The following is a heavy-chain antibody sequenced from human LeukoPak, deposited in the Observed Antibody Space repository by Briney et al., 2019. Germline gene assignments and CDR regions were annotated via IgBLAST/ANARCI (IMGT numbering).Heavy chain of an antibody. CDR1: GLTFSDAW. D-gene: IGHD5-12*01. V-gene: IGHV3-15*01. CDR2: IRSETDGGTR. J-gene: IGHJ4*02. CDR3: TTDSGYDLGFDY. Sequence: KTGGSLRLSCAASGLTFSDAWLSWVRQAPGKGLEWVGHIRSETDGGTRDYAAPVKGRFTISRDDSKNTLYLQMNSLKTEDTAVYYCTTDSGYDLGFDYWGQGTLVTVSS.